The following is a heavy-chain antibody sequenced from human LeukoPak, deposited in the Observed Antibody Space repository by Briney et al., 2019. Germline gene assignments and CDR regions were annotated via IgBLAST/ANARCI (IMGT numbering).Heavy chain of an antibody. V-gene: IGHV3-74*01. CDR3: ARDIVGASNWFDP. J-gene: IGHJ5*02. D-gene: IGHD3-10*01. Sequence: GGSLRLSCAASGNYWMHWVRQAPGKGLLWVSHINSDGSWTSYADSVKGRFTISRDNAKNTLYLQMNSPRAEDTAVYYCARDIVGASNWFDPWGQGTLVTVSS. CDR2: INSDGSWT. CDR1: GNYW.